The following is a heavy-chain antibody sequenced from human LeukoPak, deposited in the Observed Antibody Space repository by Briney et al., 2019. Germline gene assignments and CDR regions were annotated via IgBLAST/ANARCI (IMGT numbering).Heavy chain of an antibody. CDR2: ISSSGST. J-gene: IGHJ3*02. V-gene: IGHV4-59*12. CDR3: EAYCGGDCYPIDAFDI. CDR1: SGSIISYF. Sequence: SETLSLTCTVSSGSIISYFWSWVRQPPGRGLEWIGFISSSGSTSYNPSLGSRVTISVDTSKNQFSLKLSSVTAADTAVYYCEAYCGGDCYPIDAFDIWGQGTMVTVSS. D-gene: IGHD2-21*02.